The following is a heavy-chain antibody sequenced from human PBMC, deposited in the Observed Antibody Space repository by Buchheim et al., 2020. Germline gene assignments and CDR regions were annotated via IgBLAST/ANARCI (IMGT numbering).Heavy chain of an antibody. CDR3: ARDRYYYDSSGYYCFDY. V-gene: IGHV3-30-3*01. D-gene: IGHD3-22*01. Sequence: QVQLVESGGGVVQPGRSLRLSCAASGFTFSSYAMHWVRQAPGKGLEWVAVISYDGSNKYYADSVKGRFTISRDNSKNTLYLQMNSLRAEDTAVYYCARDRYYYDSSGYYCFDYWGQGTL. CDR2: ISYDGSNK. CDR1: GFTFSSYA. J-gene: IGHJ4*02.